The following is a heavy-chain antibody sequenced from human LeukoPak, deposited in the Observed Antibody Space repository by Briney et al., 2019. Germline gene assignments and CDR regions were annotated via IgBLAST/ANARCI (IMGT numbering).Heavy chain of an antibody. CDR2: IYYTGST. CDR3: ASAGNPHYFDF. CDR1: GVSINSHY. J-gene: IGHJ4*02. V-gene: IGHV4-59*11. Sequence: ETLSLTCTVSGVSINSHYWSWIRQSPGKRREWIGNIYYTGSTNYNPSLQSRVAISIDTSKNQFSLTLNSVTAADAAVYYCASAGNPHYFDFRGQGPLVTVSS.